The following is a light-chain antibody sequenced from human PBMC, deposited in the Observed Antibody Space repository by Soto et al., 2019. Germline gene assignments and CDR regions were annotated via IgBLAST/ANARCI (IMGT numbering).Light chain of an antibody. Sequence: EIVFTQSPGTLSLSPGERATLSCRASQSVSSSYLAWYQQKPGQAPRLLIYGASSRPAGIPDRFSGSGSGTDFTLTISRLEPEDFVVYYCQQYGSSPQTFGQGTKVDIK. CDR3: QQYGSSPQT. J-gene: IGKJ2*01. CDR2: GAS. CDR1: QSVSSSY. V-gene: IGKV3-20*01.